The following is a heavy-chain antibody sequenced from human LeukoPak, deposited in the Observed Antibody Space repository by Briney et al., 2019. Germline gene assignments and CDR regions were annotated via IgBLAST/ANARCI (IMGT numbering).Heavy chain of an antibody. V-gene: IGHV3-7*04. CDR2: IKQDGSKK. Sequence: GGSLRLSCAASGFTFNNVWMNWVRQAPGKGLEWVANIKQDGSKKSYVDSVKGRFTISRDNAKNSLYLQMNSLRAEDTAIYYCTRVGYIDEGIDYWGQGTLVTVSS. CDR1: GFTFNNVW. J-gene: IGHJ4*02. CDR3: TRVGYIDEGIDY. D-gene: IGHD5-24*01.